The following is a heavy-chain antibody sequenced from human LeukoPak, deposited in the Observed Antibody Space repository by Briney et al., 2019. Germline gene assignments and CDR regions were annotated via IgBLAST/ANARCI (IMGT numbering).Heavy chain of an antibody. D-gene: IGHD2-15*01. CDR2: INAGNGNT. CDR1: GYTFTSYA. J-gene: IGHJ4*02. Sequence: ASVTVSCKASGYTFTSYAMHWVRQAPGQRLEWMGWINAGNGNTKYSQKFQGRVTITRDTSASTAYMELSSLRSEDTAVYYCARNYCSGGSCYPYYFDYWGQGTLVTVSS. V-gene: IGHV1-3*01. CDR3: ARNYCSGGSCYPYYFDY.